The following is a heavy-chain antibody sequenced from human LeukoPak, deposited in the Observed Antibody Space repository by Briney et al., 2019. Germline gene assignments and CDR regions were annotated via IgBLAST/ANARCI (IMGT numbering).Heavy chain of an antibody. CDR1: GFSCSTQR. CDR2: INIDERIT. CDR3: FREGGD. Sequence: PGGSLRLSCAASGFSCSTQRRHWVRQAPGKGLVWVSYINIDERITGYADSVKGRFTISRDNAKNTLYLQMNSLRAEDTAIYYCFREGGDWGQGTLVTVSS. V-gene: IGHV3-74*01. J-gene: IGHJ4*02. D-gene: IGHD3-10*01.